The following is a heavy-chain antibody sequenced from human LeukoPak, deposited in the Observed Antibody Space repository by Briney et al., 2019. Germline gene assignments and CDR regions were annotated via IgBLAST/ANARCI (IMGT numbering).Heavy chain of an antibody. D-gene: IGHD5-12*01. CDR2: NYHRGST. CDR3: ARDRNPSGYSQNCFDP. V-gene: IGHV4-38-2*02. Sequence: SGALSLHCPGSGCSISSGYYWGWLRQPPGRGLEGIGSNYHRGSTYYNPSLKSRVTISVDTSKNPFSLKLSSVTAADTAVYYCARDRNPSGYSQNCFDPWGQGTLVTVSS. CDR1: GCSISSGYY. J-gene: IGHJ5*02.